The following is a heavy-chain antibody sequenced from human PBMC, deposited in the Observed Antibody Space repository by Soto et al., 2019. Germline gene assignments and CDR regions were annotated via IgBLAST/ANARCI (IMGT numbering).Heavy chain of an antibody. V-gene: IGHV1-18*01. J-gene: IGHJ4*02. CDR3: ARDETSHLTTYYYDSSCYYYGSPFAY. CDR2: ISAYNGNT. CDR1: GYTFTSYG. D-gene: IGHD3-22*01. Sequence: ASVKVSCKASGYTFTSYGISWVRQAPGQGLEWMGWISAYNGNTNYAQKLQGRVTMTTDTSTSTAYMELRSLRSDDTAVYYCARDETSHLTTYYYDSSCYYYGSPFAYWGQGTLVTVSS.